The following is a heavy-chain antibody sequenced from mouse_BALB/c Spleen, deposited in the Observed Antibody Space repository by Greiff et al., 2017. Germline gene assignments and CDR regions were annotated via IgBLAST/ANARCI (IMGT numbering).Heavy chain of an antibody. CDR1: GYTFTSYV. J-gene: IGHJ1*01. CDR2: INPYNDGT. V-gene: IGHV1-14*01. CDR3: ARGYGNYGYFDV. Sequence: VQLKESGPELVKPGASVKMSCKASGYTFTSYVMHWVKQKPGQGLEWIGYINPYNDGTKYNEKFKGKATLTSDKSSSTAYMELSSLTSEDSAVYYCARGYGNYGYFDVWGAGTTVTVSS. D-gene: IGHD2-10*02.